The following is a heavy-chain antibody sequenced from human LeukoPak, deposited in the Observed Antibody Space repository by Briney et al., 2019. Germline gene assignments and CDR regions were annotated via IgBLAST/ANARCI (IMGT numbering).Heavy chain of an antibody. V-gene: IGHV4-38-2*02. Sequence: PSETLSLTCTVSGYSISSGYYWGWIRQPPGKGLEWIGEINHSGSTNYNPSLKSRVTISVDTSKNQFSLKLSSVTAADTAVYYCARVRGFSSSWAVYYYYYMDVWGKGTTVTVSS. CDR3: ARVRGFSSSWAVYYYYYMDV. J-gene: IGHJ6*03. CDR1: GYSISSGYY. D-gene: IGHD6-13*01. CDR2: INHSGST.